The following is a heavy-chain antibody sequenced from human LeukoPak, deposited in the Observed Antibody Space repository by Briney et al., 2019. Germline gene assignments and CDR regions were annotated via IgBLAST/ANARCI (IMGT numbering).Heavy chain of an antibody. D-gene: IGHD5-18*01. CDR3: ARGGYSYGYMGYFDY. CDR1: GYTFSIYG. Sequence: ASVKVSCKASGYTFSIYGVSWVRQAPVQGLEWVAWISAYNGNTNYAQKFQGRVTMTTDTSTSTAYMELRNLRSDDTAVYYCARGGYSYGYMGYFDYWGQGTLVTVSS. CDR2: ISAYNGNT. V-gene: IGHV1-18*01. J-gene: IGHJ4*02.